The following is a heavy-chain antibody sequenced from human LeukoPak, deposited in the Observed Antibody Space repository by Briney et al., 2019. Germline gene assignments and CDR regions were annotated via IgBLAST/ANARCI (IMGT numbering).Heavy chain of an antibody. D-gene: IGHD3-10*01. V-gene: IGHV4-39*07. Sequence: SETLSLICTVSGGSISTSSYYWGWVRQPPGKGLEWIGNIFYSGSTYYSPSLKSRVTISLDTSRNQFSLKLNSVTAADTAVYYCARVSLLWFGELYQYNWFDPWGQGTLVTVSS. CDR3: ARVSLLWFGELYQYNWFDP. CDR1: GGSISTSSYY. CDR2: IFYSGST. J-gene: IGHJ5*02.